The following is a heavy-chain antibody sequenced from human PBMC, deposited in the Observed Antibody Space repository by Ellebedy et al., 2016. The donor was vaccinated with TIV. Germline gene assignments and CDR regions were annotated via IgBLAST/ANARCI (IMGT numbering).Heavy chain of an antibody. V-gene: IGHV5-51*01. J-gene: IGHJ6*02. CDR1: GYSFTSYW. CDR2: IYPGDSDT. Sequence: GESLKISXKGSGYSFTSYWIGWVRQMPGKGLEWMGFIYPGDSDTRYSPSFQGQVTISADKSISTAYLQWSSLKASDTAMYYCARTKAAICSGGSCYLSDYYYGMDVWGQGTTVTVSS. CDR3: ARTKAAICSGGSCYLSDYYYGMDV. D-gene: IGHD2-15*01.